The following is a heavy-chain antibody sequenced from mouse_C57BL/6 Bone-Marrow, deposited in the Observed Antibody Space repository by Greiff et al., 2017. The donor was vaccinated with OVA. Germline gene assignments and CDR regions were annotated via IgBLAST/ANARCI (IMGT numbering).Heavy chain of an antibody. Sequence: EVQRVESGGGLVKPGGSLKLSCAASGFTFSDYGMHWVRQAPEKGLEWVAYISSGSSTIYYADTVKGRFTISRDNAKNTLFLQMTSLRSEDTAMYYCARGGIYYDPYFDVWGTGTTVTVSS. CDR1: GFTFSDYG. J-gene: IGHJ1*03. D-gene: IGHD2-4*01. CDR2: ISSGSSTI. CDR3: ARGGIYYDPYFDV. V-gene: IGHV5-17*01.